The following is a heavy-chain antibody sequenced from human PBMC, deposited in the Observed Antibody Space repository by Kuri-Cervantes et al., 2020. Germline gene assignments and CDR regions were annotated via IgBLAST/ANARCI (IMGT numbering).Heavy chain of an antibody. D-gene: IGHD3-22*01. CDR1: GGTFSSYT. Sequence: SVKVSCKASGGTFSSYTISWVRQAPGQGLEWMGGIIPTFGTANYAQKFQGRVTITADESTSTAYMELSSLRSEDTAVYYCARDRYYYDQYGAFDIWGQGTMVTVSS. CDR2: IIPTFGTA. J-gene: IGHJ3*02. V-gene: IGHV1-69*13. CDR3: ARDRYYYDQYGAFDI.